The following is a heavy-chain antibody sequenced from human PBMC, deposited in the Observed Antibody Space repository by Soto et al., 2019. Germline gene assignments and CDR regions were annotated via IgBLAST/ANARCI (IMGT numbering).Heavy chain of an antibody. Sequence: PSETLSLTCSVSGGSISSGGYYWSWLRQLPGKDLEWIGYIYHSGNTYYNSSLKSRLTISVDTSKNQFSLKLTSVTAADTAVYYCARVGISSSDAFDIWGQGTMVTVSS. J-gene: IGHJ3*02. CDR2: IYHSGNT. D-gene: IGHD6-6*01. V-gene: IGHV4-31*03. CDR1: GGSISSGGYY. CDR3: ARVGISSSDAFDI.